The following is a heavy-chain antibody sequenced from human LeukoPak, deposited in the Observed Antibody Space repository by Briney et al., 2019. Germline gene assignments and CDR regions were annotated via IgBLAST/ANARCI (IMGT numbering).Heavy chain of an antibody. D-gene: IGHD6-19*01. V-gene: IGHV3-23*01. CDR2: LSGSGGST. Sequence: PGWSLRLSFAASGFTFSSYGLSLVRQAPGKGLELFLALSGSGGSTYYADSVKGRFTISRDNSKNTLYLQMNILTVDDTAVYFCAKARSTVARKARYFDYWGQGTLVTVSS. J-gene: IGHJ4*02. CDR3: AKARSTVARKARYFDY. CDR1: GFTFSSYG.